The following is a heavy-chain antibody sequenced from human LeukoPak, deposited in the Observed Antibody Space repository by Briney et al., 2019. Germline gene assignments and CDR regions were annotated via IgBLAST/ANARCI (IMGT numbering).Heavy chain of an antibody. D-gene: IGHD4-17*01. J-gene: IGHJ3*02. V-gene: IGHV4-59*11. CDR1: DDSFSSHY. CDR3: ARDLVTVTKGFDI. CDR2: ISYIGST. Sequence: SETLSLTCAVSDDSFSSHYWTWIRQPPGKGLEWIGYISYIGSTNYNPFLKSRVTISIDTSKNQFSLKLSSVTAADTAVYYCARDLVTVTKGFDIWGQGTMVSVS.